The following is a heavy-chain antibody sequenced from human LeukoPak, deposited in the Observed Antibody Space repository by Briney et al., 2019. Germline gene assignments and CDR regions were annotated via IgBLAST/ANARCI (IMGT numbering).Heavy chain of an antibody. D-gene: IGHD4-23*01. CDR3: ARDNSIFGGTGAFDI. CDR2: ISYDGSNK. Sequence: PGRSLRLSCAASGFTFSSYAMHWVRQAPGKGLEWVAVISYDGSNKYYADSVKGRFTISRDNSKNTLYLQMNSLRAEDTAVYYCARDNSIFGGTGAFDIWGQGTMVTVSS. J-gene: IGHJ3*02. CDR1: GFTFSSYA. V-gene: IGHV3-30-3*01.